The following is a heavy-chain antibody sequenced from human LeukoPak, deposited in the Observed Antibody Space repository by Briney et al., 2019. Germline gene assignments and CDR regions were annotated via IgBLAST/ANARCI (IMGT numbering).Heavy chain of an antibody. CDR3: ARTPATAGGYFDY. D-gene: IGHD1-14*01. CDR1: GFTFDDYA. CDR2: ISWNSGSI. J-gene: IGHJ4*02. V-gene: IGHV3-9*01. Sequence: GGSLRLSCAASGFTFDDYAMHWIRQAPGKGLEWVSGISWNSGSIGYADSVKGRFTISRDNAKNSLYLQMNSLRAEGTALYYCARTPATAGGYFDYWGQGTLVTVSS.